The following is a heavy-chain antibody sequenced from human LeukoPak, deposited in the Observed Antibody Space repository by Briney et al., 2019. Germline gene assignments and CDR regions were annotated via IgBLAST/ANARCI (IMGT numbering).Heavy chain of an antibody. CDR1: GFTFNRNA. CDR3: VRRGDASSGWGDHDF. V-gene: IGHV3-23*01. CDR2: IGGSGDKT. J-gene: IGHJ4*02. D-gene: IGHD6-19*01. Sequence: GGSLRLSCAASGFTFNRNAIGWVRQAPGKGLEWVSTIGGSGDKTFYADSVKGRFTISRDNSKNMVHLQMNSLTGEDTALYYCVRRGDASSGWGDHDFWGQGALVTVSS.